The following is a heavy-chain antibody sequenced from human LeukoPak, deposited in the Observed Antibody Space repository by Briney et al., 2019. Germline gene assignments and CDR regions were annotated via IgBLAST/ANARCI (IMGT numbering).Heavy chain of an antibody. J-gene: IGHJ6*03. V-gene: IGHV3-53*01. D-gene: IGHD3-22*01. CDR2: IYSDGNT. Sequence: PGGSLRLSCAASGFTVSSNYMRWVRQAPGKGLEWVSVIYSDGNTYYADSVKGRFTISRDNAKNSLYLQMNSLRAEDTAVYYCARDLHYYDSSGSYYMDVWGKGTTVTVSS. CDR3: ARDLHYYDSSGSYYMDV. CDR1: GFTVSSNY.